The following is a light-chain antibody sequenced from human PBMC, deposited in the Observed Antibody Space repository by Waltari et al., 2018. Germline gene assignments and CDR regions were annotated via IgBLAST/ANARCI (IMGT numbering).Light chain of an antibody. V-gene: IGLV2-14*01. CDR2: EVR. Sequence: QSALTQPASVSGSPGQSITISCTGTNSDVGGYNYVSWYQQHPGKAPKLMIYEVRKRPSGVSSRFSGSKSGNTASLTISGLQAEDEADYYCSSYTSSNTVFGGGTKLTVL. CDR3: SSYTSSNTV. J-gene: IGLJ2*01. CDR1: NSDVGGYNY.